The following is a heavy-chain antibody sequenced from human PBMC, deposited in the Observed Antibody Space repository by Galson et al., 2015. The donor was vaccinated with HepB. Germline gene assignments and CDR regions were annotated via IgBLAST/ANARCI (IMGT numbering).Heavy chain of an antibody. Sequence: SLRLSCAASGFTFSSNNMYWVRQAPGSGLEWISYISSSSSTIYYAESVKGRFTVSRDNAKNSLYLQMNSLRDEDTAVYYCARGMTGMSYFDYWGQGTLVTVSS. CDR2: ISSSSSTI. CDR1: GFTFSSNN. CDR3: ARGMTGMSYFDY. J-gene: IGHJ4*02. V-gene: IGHV3-48*02.